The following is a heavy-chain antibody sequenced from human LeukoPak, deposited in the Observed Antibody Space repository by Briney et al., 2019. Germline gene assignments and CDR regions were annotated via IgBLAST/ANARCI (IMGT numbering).Heavy chain of an antibody. CDR1: GESYSDYY. J-gene: IGHJ4*02. CDR3: AGGVTIVRGTSKHFDY. V-gene: IGHV4-34*01. CDR2: INPSGIT. Sequence: PSETLSLTCGVYGESYSDYYYNWIRQPPGKGLEWIGEINPSGITNYNPSLKSRVTISVDTSKNQFSLKLSSVTAADTAVYYCAGGVTIVRGTSKHFDYWGQGTLVTVSS. D-gene: IGHD3-10*01.